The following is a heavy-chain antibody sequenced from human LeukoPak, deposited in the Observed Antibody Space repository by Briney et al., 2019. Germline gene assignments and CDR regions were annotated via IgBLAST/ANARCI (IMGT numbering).Heavy chain of an antibody. Sequence: RPGGSLRLSCAASGFTFDDYGMSWVRQAPGKGLEWVSGINWNGGSTGYADSVKGRFTISRGNAKNSLYLQMNSLRAEDTALYYCARDKGLAYGDYEPFDYWGQGTLVTVSS. CDR1: GFTFDDYG. V-gene: IGHV3-20*04. D-gene: IGHD4-17*01. CDR2: INWNGGST. CDR3: ARDKGLAYGDYEPFDY. J-gene: IGHJ4*02.